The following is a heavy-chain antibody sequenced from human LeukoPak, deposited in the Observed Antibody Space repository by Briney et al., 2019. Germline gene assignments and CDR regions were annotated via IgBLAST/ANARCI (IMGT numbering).Heavy chain of an antibody. J-gene: IGHJ5*02. D-gene: IGHD3-10*01. CDR3: ARSTITMVRGVIGSAWFDP. Sequence: PSETLSLTCAVYGGSFSGYYWSWIRNPPGQGLEWIGEINLSGSTNYNPTLKSRVTISVDTSTNQFSLKLSSVTAADTAVYYCARSTITMVRGVIGSAWFDPWGEGTLVTVSS. CDR2: INLSGST. CDR1: GGSFSGYY. V-gene: IGHV4-34*01.